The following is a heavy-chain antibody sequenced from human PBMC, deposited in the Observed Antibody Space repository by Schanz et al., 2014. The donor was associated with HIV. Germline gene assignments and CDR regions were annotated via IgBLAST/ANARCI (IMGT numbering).Heavy chain of an antibody. CDR1: GGSMSSGDHS. J-gene: IGHJ4*02. CDR3: ASLSSHYFDH. Sequence: QLQLQESGPGLVKPTQTLSLNCVVSGGSMSSGDHSWSWIRLPPGKGLEWIGNIDHSGSPYYNPSLKSRLTIPVDRSKTHFPLKRTSVTAADTAVYYCASLSSHYFDHWGQGTLVTVSS. V-gene: IGHV4-30-2*01. CDR2: IDHSGSP.